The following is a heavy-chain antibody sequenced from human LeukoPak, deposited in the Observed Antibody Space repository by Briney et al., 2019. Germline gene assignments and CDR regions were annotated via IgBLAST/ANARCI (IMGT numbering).Heavy chain of an antibody. CDR2: ISHSGAT. CDR3: ARLYNWDYFDY. CDR1: GGSFSGYY. J-gene: IGHJ4*02. Sequence: SETLSLTCAVNGGSFSGYYWSWIRQPPGKGLEWIGEISHSGATNYYPSLKSRVTISLDTSKNQFSLTLSSVTATDTAVYCCARLYNWDYFDYWGQGTLVTVAS. V-gene: IGHV4-34*01. D-gene: IGHD1-1*01.